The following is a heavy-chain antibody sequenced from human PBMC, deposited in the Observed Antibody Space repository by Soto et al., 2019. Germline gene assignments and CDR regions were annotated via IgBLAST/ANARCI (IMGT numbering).Heavy chain of an antibody. J-gene: IGHJ4*02. CDR3: ARDNNWSYDY. D-gene: IGHD1-1*01. CDR2: IGPDGSST. CDR1: GFTFSSHW. Sequence: EVQLVESGGGLVQPGGSLRLSCAASGFTFSSHWMHWVRQAPGKGLEWVSHIGPDGSSTRDADSVQGRFTISRDNARNTLYLHMNSLRDEDTAVYYCARDNNWSYDYWGQGILVTVS. V-gene: IGHV3-74*01.